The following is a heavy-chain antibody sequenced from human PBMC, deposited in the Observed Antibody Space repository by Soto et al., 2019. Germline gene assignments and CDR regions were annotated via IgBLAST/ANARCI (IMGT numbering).Heavy chain of an antibody. V-gene: IGHV4-34*01. Sequence: TLSLTCAVYGGSFSGYYWSWIRQPPGKGLEWIGEINHSGSTNYNPSLKSRVTISVDTSKNQFSLKLSSVTAADTAVYYCARVSSWGFDYWGQGTLVTVSS. CDR1: GGSFSGYY. CDR3: ARVSSWGFDY. CDR2: INHSGST. J-gene: IGHJ4*02. D-gene: IGHD3-16*01.